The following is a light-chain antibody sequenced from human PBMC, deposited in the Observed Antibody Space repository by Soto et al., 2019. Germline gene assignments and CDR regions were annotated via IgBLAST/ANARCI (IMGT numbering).Light chain of an antibody. CDR2: AAS. Sequence: DIEMTQSPASLSASVGDSVTLTCRTSQSVTTYLNWYQQKPGKAPKLLIYAASRLQSGVPLRFNGSGSGTDFTLTITNLQPEDYGTYYCQQSFKTPLPFGGGTKVDI. J-gene: IGKJ4*01. CDR3: QQSFKTPLP. V-gene: IGKV1-39*01. CDR1: QSVTTY.